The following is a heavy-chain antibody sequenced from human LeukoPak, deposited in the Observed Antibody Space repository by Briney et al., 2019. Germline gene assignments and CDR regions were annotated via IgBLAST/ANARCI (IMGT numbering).Heavy chain of an antibody. CDR3: AKRSAESSAYFDS. J-gene: IGHJ4*02. V-gene: IGHV3-23*01. CDR1: GITFSSYG. Sequence: GGSLRLSCAASGITFSSYGMSWVRQAPGKGLEWVSDISGSGGSTYYADSVKGRFTISRDNSKNTLYLKMSSLRAEDTAVYYCAKRSAESSAYFDSWGQGTLVTVSS. D-gene: IGHD6-19*01. CDR2: ISGSGGST.